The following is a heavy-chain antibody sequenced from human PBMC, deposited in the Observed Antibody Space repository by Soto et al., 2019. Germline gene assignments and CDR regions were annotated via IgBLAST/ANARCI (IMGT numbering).Heavy chain of an antibody. CDR3: ASDAYTSGWNPLRLLVARPKYGMEV. CDR1: GYSVSSNSAA. CDR2: TYYRSKWYN. V-gene: IGHV6-1*01. J-gene: IGHJ6*01. D-gene: IGHD6-25*01. Sequence: SETLSLTCAISGYSVSSNSAAWNWIRQSPSRGLEWLGRTYYRSKWYNDYAVSVKSRITINPDTSKNQFSLQLNSVTPEDTAVYYCASDAYTSGWNPLRLLVARPKYGMEVLGQGTTANLSS.